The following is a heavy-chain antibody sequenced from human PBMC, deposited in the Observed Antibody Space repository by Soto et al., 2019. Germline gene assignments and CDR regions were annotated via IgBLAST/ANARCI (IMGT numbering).Heavy chain of an antibody. Sequence: QVQLQESGPGLVKPSQTLSLTCTVSGGSISSGGYYWSWIRQHPGKGLEWIGYIYYSGSTYYNPSLKSRVTISVDTSKNQFSLKLSSVTAADTAVYYCARSGSHSSGWIDAFDIWGQGTMVTVSS. CDR3: ARSGSHSSGWIDAFDI. CDR2: IYYSGST. V-gene: IGHV4-31*03. J-gene: IGHJ3*02. D-gene: IGHD6-19*01. CDR1: GGSISSGGYY.